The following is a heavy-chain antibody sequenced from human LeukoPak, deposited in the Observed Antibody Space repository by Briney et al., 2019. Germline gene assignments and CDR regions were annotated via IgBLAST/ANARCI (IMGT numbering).Heavy chain of an antibody. V-gene: IGHV4-39*02. D-gene: IGHD6-13*01. CDR3: AREGLAAAWGVRYYFDY. CDR1: GGSISSSSYY. Sequence: PSETLSLTCTVSGGSISSSSYYWGWIRQPPGKGLEWIGSIYYSGSTYYNPSLKSRVTISVDTSKNQFSLKLSSVTAADTAVYYCAREGLAAAWGVRYYFDYWGQGTLVTVSS. J-gene: IGHJ4*02. CDR2: IYYSGST.